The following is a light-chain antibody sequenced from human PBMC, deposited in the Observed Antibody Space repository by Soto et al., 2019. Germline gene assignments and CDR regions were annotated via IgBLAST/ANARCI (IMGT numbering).Light chain of an antibody. CDR2: AAS. V-gene: IGKV1-39*01. CDR3: QQSYSTLWT. J-gene: IGKJ1*01. Sequence: DIQMTQSPSTLSASVGDRVTITCRASQNIISLLAWFQQQPGKAPKLLIYAASSLQSGVPSRFSGSGSGTDFTLTISSLQPEDFATYYCQQSYSTLWTFGQGTKVDIK. CDR1: QNIISL.